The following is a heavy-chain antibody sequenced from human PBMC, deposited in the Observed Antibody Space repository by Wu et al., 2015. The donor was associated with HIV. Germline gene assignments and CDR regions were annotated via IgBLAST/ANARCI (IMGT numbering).Heavy chain of an antibody. CDR1: GGTFSSYS. J-gene: IGHJ4*02. D-gene: IGHD6-13*01. CDR2: IIPIFGTA. Sequence: QVQLVQSGAEVKKPGSSVKVSCKASGGTFSSYSITWVRQAPGQGLEWMGGIIPIFGTANYAQKFQGRVSITTDESMNTAYMELSSLRSEDTAVYYCARGPLSIAAAGTNYFDYVGPGNAGHRLL. V-gene: IGHV1-69*05. CDR3: ARGPLSIAAAGTNYFDY.